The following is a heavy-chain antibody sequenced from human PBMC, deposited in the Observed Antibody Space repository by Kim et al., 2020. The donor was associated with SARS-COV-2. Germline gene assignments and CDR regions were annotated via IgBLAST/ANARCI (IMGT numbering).Heavy chain of an antibody. CDR2: ISYDGSNK. CDR1: GFTFSSYA. J-gene: IGHJ4*02. CDR3: ARDLSEGLFDY. D-gene: IGHD6-19*01. V-gene: IGHV3-30*04. Sequence: GGSLRLSCAASGFTFSSYAMHWVRQAPGKGLEWVAVISYDGSNKYYADSVKGRFTISRDNSKNTLYLQMNSLRAEDTAVYYCARDLSEGLFDYWGQGTLVTVSS.